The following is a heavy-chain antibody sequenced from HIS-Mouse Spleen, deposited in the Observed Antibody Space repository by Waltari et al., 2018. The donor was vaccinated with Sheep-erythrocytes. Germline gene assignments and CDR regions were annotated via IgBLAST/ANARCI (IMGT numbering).Heavy chain of an antibody. V-gene: IGHV4-39*07. D-gene: IGHD3-3*01. CDR1: GGSISSSSYY. Sequence: QLQLQESGPGLVKPSETLSLTCTVSGGSISSSSYYWGWIRQPPGKGLEWIGSIYYSGSTYYNPSLKGRVTISVDTSKNQFSLKLSSVTAADTAVYYCARDEGTYYDFWSGYPPSYYFDYWGQGTLVTVSS. CDR3: ARDEGTYYDFWSGYPPSYYFDY. CDR2: IYYSGST. J-gene: IGHJ4*02.